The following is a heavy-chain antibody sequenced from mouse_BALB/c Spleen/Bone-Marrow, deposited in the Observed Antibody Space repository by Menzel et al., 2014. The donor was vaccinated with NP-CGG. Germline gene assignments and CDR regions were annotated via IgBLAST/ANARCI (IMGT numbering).Heavy chain of an antibody. CDR3: ARAPWFAY. Sequence: SGAELVRPGSSVKISCKASGYAFSSYWMNWVRQRPGQGLGWIGQIYPGDGDTNYNGKFKGKATLTADRSSSTAYMQLSSLTSEDSAVYFCARAPWFAYWGQGTLVTVSA. J-gene: IGHJ3*01. CDR1: GYAFSSYW. CDR2: IYPGDGDT. V-gene: IGHV1-80*01.